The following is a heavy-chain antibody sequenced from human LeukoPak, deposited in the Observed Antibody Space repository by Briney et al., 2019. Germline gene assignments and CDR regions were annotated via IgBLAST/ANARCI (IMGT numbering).Heavy chain of an antibody. CDR1: GFTFSRYW. Sequence: GGSLRLSCAASGFTFSRYWMSWVRQAPGKGLEWVANIEEDGSVKYYVESVKGRFTISRDNAKNSLYLQMNSLRAEDTAVYYCAASITMFDYWGQGTLVTVSS. CDR2: IEEDGSVK. CDR3: AASITMFDY. V-gene: IGHV3-7*02. J-gene: IGHJ4*02. D-gene: IGHD3-10*01.